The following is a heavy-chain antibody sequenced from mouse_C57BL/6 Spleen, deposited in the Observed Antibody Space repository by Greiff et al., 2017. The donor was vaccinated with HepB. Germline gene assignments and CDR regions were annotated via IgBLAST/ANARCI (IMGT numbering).Heavy chain of an antibody. CDR1: GFSLTSYA. D-gene: IGHD1-1*01. V-gene: IGHV2-9-1*01. CDR2: IWTGGGT. J-gene: IGHJ1*03. CDR3: ARQGGSSYHWYFDV. Sequence: QVQLQQSGPGLVAPSQSLSITCTVSGFSLTSYAISWVRQPPGKGLEWLGVIWTGGGTNYNSALKSRLSISKDNSKSQVFLKMNSLQTDDTARYYCARQGGSSYHWYFDVWGTGTTVTVSS.